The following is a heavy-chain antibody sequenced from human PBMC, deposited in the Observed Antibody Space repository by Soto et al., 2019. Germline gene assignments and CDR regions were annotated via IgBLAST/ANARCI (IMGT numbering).Heavy chain of an antibody. CDR2: IYHSGST. J-gene: IGHJ4*02. CDR1: GGSISTITW. Sequence: QVQLRESGPGLVKTSGTLSLTCAVSGGSISTITWWSWVRQPPGKGLQWIGGIYHSGSTNYNPSLKSRVTISVDKSKNQFSLELSSVTAADTAVYYCARDLGSFSSTSCRPFDYWGQGTLVTVSS. V-gene: IGHV4-4*02. CDR3: ARDLGSFSSTSCRPFDY. D-gene: IGHD2-2*01.